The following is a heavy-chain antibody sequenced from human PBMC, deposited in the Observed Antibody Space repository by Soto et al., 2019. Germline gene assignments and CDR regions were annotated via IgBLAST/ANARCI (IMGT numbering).Heavy chain of an antibody. J-gene: IGHJ4*02. CDR3: AKVRQEYCSGGSCYPLYFDY. CDR2: ISWNSGSI. Sequence: EVQLVESGGGLVQPGRSLRLSCAASGFTFDNYAMHWVRQAPGKGLAWVSGISWNSGSIGYADSVKGRFTISRDNAKNSLYLQMNSLRAEDTALYYCAKVRQEYCSGGSCYPLYFDYWGQGTLVPVSS. V-gene: IGHV3-9*01. CDR1: GFTFDNYA. D-gene: IGHD2-15*01.